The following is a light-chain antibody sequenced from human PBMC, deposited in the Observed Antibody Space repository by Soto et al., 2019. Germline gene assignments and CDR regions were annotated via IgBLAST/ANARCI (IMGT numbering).Light chain of an antibody. CDR3: QQLNSYPRLT. CDR1: QGISSY. CDR2: AAS. Sequence: DLPLTQSPSFLSASVGDRVTITCRASQGISSYLAWYQQKPGKAPKLLIYAASTLQSGVPSRFSGSGSGTEFTLTISSLQPEDFATYYCQQLNSYPRLTFGGGTKVEIK. V-gene: IGKV1-9*01. J-gene: IGKJ4*01.